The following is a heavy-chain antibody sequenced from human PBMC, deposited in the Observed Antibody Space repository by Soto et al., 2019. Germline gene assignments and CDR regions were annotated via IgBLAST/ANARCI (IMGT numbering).Heavy chain of an antibody. Sequence: PSETLSLTCTVSGDSINSYYWTWIRQPPGKGLEWIGYVYYTGTTHYNPSLEGRVTMSVDTSKNQFSLKLSSVTAADTAVYYCARVWGGAFDIWGQGTMVTVSS. D-gene: IGHD3-10*01. J-gene: IGHJ3*02. CDR1: GDSINSYY. V-gene: IGHV4-59*01. CDR2: VYYTGTT. CDR3: ARVWGGAFDI.